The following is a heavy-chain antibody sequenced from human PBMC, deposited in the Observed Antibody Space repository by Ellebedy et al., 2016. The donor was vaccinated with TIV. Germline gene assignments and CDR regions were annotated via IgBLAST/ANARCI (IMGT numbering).Heavy chain of an antibody. CDR1: GGSFSGYY. V-gene: IGHV4-34*01. CDR2: INHSGII. Sequence: GSLRLXXAVYGGSFSGYYWTWIRQPPGKGLEWIGEINHSGIITYNSSLKSRVTISVDTSKNHFSLRLSSVTAADTAMYYCARLAIAATHPLSDYWGQGTLVTVSS. D-gene: IGHD6-13*01. CDR3: ARLAIAATHPLSDY. J-gene: IGHJ4*02.